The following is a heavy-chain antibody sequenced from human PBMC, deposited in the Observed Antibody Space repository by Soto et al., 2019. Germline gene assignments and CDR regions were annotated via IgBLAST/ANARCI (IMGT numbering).Heavy chain of an antibody. Sequence: EVQLVESGGGFVQPGRSLRLSCAASGFTCDNFAMHWVRHAPGTGLEWVYGISKNGGTVDYAASVKGRFTISTDNAKKSIFLQMTRIRANDTAVYYCAKDLGGSIYSKFDYLGQGSLVTFSS. CDR3: AKDLGGSIYSKFDY. CDR1: GFTCDNFA. V-gene: IGHV3-9*01. CDR2: ISKNGGTV. D-gene: IGHD2-15*01. J-gene: IGHJ4*02.